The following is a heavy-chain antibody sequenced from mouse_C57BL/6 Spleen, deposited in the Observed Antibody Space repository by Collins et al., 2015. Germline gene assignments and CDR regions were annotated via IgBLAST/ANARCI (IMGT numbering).Heavy chain of an antibody. J-gene: IGHJ3*01. CDR1: GYTFTNYG. D-gene: IGHD1-1*01. CDR2: INTYTGEP. V-gene: IGHV9-3-1*01. Sequence: QIQLVQSGPELKKPGETVKISCKASGYTFTNYGMNWVKQAPGKGLKWMGWINTYTGEPTYADDFKGRFAFSLETSASTAYLQINNLKNEDTATYFCARLYGSRAWFAYWGQGTLVTVSA. CDR3: ARLYGSRAWFAY.